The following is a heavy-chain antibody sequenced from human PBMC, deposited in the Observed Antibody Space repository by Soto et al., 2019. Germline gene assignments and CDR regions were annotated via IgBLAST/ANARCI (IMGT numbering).Heavy chain of an antibody. V-gene: IGHV4-31*03. D-gene: IGHD4-17*01. Sequence: LSLTCTVSGGSISSGGYYWSWIRQHPGKGLEWIGYTYYSGSTYYNPSLKSRVTISVDTSKNQFSLKLSSVTAADTAVYYCARRYGSSFDYWGQGTLVTVSS. CDR2: TYYSGST. CDR1: GGSISSGGYY. J-gene: IGHJ4*02. CDR3: ARRYGSSFDY.